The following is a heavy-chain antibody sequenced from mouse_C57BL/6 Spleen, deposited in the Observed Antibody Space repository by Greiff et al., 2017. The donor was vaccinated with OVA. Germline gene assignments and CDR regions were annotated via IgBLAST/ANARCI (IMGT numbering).Heavy chain of an antibody. CDR2: IDPETGGT. V-gene: IGHV1-15*01. CDR3: TRGYFDV. J-gene: IGHJ1*03. Sequence: QVQLQQSGAELVRPGASVTLSCKASGYTFTDYEMHWVKQTPVHGLEWIGAIDPETGGTAYNQKFKGKAILTADKSSSTAYMELRSLTSEDSAVYYCTRGYFDVWGTGTTVTASS. CDR1: GYTFTDYE.